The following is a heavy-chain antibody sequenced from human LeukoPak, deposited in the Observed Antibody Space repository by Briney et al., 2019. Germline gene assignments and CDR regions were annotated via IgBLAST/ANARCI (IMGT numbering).Heavy chain of an antibody. Sequence: ASVKVSCKASGYTFTSYGISWVRQAPGQALEWMGWISAYNGNTNYAQKLQGRVTMTTDTSTSTAYMELRSLRSDDTAVYYCARDMVSGQWLARDYYYYYGMDVWGQGTTVTVSS. CDR1: GYTFTSYG. J-gene: IGHJ6*02. V-gene: IGHV1-18*01. CDR3: ARDMVSGQWLARDYYYYYGMDV. D-gene: IGHD6-19*01. CDR2: ISAYNGNT.